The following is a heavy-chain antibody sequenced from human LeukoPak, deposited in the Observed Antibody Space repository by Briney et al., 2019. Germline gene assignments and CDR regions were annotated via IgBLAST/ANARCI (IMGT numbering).Heavy chain of an antibody. CDR2: ISSSGGST. D-gene: IGHD3-9*01. CDR1: GFTFSDSY. J-gene: IGHJ4*02. V-gene: IGHV3-11*01. CDR3: ATGKRRYSN. Sequence: PGVSLRLSCAASGFTFSDSYMSWIRQAPGKGLEWLSYISSSGGSTYYAVSVKGRFTISRDNANNSLYLQMNSLRADDTAIYYCATGKRRYSNWGQGTLVTVSS.